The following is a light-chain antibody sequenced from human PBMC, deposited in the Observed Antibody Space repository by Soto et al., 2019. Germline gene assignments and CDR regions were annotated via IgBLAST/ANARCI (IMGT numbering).Light chain of an antibody. CDR3: CSYAGSSTQV. Sequence: LTQPASVSGSPGQSITISCTGTSSDVGSYNLASWYQQHPGKTPKIMIYEGSKRPSGVSNRFSGSKSGNTASLTFSGLQAEDEADYYCCSYAGSSTQVFGTGTKGTV. J-gene: IGLJ1*01. CDR1: SSDVGSYNL. V-gene: IGLV2-23*01. CDR2: EGS.